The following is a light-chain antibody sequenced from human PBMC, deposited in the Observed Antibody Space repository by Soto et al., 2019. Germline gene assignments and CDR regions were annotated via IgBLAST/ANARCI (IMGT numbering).Light chain of an antibody. CDR1: QTISSY. J-gene: IGKJ3*01. CDR3: QQSYSIPFT. CDR2: AAS. V-gene: IGKV1-39*01. Sequence: DIQMTQSPSSLSASVGDRVTITCRASQTISSYLNWYQQKPGKAPQLLIFAASSLQSEVPSRFRGGGSGTDFTLTISSLQPEDFATYYCQQSYSIPFTFGPGTKVDIK.